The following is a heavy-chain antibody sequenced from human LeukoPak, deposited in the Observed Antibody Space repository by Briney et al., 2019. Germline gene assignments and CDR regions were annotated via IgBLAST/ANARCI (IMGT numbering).Heavy chain of an antibody. CDR2: IGSSGNTI. CDR3: AKPPRVGNWFDP. CDR1: GFTFRNFF. D-gene: IGHD2-15*01. J-gene: IGHJ5*02. Sequence: GGSLRLSCTASGFTFRNFFMTWIRQAPGKGLEWISYIGSSGNTIYYADSVKGRFTISRDNARNSVYLHMNSLRGEDTAVYYCAKPPRVGNWFDPWGQGTLVTVSS. V-gene: IGHV3-11*01.